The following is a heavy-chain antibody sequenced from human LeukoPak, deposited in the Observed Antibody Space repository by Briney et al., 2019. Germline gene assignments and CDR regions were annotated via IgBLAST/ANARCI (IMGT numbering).Heavy chain of an antibody. Sequence: GGSLRLSCAASGFTFSSYAMHWVRQAPCKGREWVAVISYDGSNKYYADSVKGRFTISRDNSKNTLYLQMNSLRAEDTGVYYCARGIDYGGRRFVYGGQGTLVTVPS. CDR3: ARGIDYGGRRFVY. J-gene: IGHJ4*02. D-gene: IGHD4-23*01. CDR2: ISYDGSNK. CDR1: GFTFSSYA. V-gene: IGHV3-30-3*01.